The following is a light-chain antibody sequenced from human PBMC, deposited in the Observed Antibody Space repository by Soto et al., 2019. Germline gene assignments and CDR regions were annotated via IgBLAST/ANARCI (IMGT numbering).Light chain of an antibody. Sequence: QSMLTQPASVSGSPGQSITISCTGTSSDVGSYNYVSWYQQRPGKAPKVMIYDVSNRPSGVFYRFSGSKSGNTASLTISGLQAEDEADYYCSSYTTSSTYVFGTGTKVTVL. CDR1: SSDVGSYNY. V-gene: IGLV2-14*01. J-gene: IGLJ1*01. CDR2: DVS. CDR3: SSYTTSSTYV.